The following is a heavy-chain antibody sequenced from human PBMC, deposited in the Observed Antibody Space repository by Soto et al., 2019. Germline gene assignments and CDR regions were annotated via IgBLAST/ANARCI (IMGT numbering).Heavy chain of an antibody. J-gene: IGHJ6*02. CDR3: AASPSCWQTYYYGAMDV. Sequence: ASVKVSCKTSGFTFTSSAIQWVRQARGQRLEWIGWIVVGSDNTNYAQKFQERVTITRDLSTNTIYMDLSGLRSEDTAVYYCAASPSCWQTYYYGAMDVWG. D-gene: IGHD2-15*01. CDR1: GFTFTSSA. CDR2: IVVGSDNT. V-gene: IGHV1-58*02.